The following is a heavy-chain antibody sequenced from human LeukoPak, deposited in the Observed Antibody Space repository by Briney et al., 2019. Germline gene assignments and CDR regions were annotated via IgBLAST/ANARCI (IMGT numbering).Heavy chain of an antibody. CDR1: GYTFTGYY. CDR2: INPNSGGT. V-gene: IGHV1-2*02. CDR3: ARGATNYYYYYMDV. D-gene: IGHD1-26*01. Sequence: WASVKVSCKASGYTFTGYYMHWVRQAPGQGLEWMGWINPNSGGTNYAQKFQGRVTMTRDTSISTAYMELSRLRSDDTAVYYCARGATNYYYYYMDVWGKGTTVIVSS. J-gene: IGHJ6*03.